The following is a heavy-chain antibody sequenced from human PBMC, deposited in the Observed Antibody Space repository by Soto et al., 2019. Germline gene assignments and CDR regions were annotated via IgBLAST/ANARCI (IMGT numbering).Heavy chain of an antibody. CDR3: ARDRPYCSSTSCYHPYAYYYYYMDV. CDR2: IYYSGST. D-gene: IGHD2-2*01. J-gene: IGHJ6*03. CDR1: GGSISSGGYY. Sequence: QVQLQESGPGLVKPSQTLSLTCTVSGGSISSGGYYWSWISQHPGKGLEWIGYIYYSGSTYYNPSLKSRVTIAVDTSKNQFSLKLSSVTAADTAVYYCARDRPYCSSTSCYHPYAYYYYYMDVWGKGTTVTVSS. V-gene: IGHV4-31*03.